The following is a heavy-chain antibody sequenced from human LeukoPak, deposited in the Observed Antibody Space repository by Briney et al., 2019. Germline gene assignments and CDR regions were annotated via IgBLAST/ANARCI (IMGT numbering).Heavy chain of an antibody. CDR1: GGSISSYY. J-gene: IGHJ5*02. CDR2: IYTSGST. D-gene: IGHD6-19*01. Sequence: KPLETLSLTCTVSGGSISSYYWSWIRQSPGKGLEWIGRIYTSGSTNYNPSLKSRVTISVDTSKNQFSLKLSSVTAADTAVYYCARSPSSGWGFRFDPWGQGTLVTVSS. V-gene: IGHV4-4*07. CDR3: ARSPSSGWGFRFDP.